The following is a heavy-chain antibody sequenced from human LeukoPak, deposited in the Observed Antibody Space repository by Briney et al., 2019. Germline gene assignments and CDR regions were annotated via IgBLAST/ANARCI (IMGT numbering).Heavy chain of an antibody. CDR3: ARGKEVITMLRGLKPGYYFDY. V-gene: IGHV4-38-2*02. CDR2: IHYSGST. CDR1: GYSISSGYY. J-gene: IGHJ4*02. D-gene: IGHD3-10*01. Sequence: SETLSLTCTVSGYSISSGYYWGWIRQPPGKGLEWIGYIHYSGSTKYKSSLKSRVTISVDTSKNQFSLKLNSVTAADTAVYYCARGKEVITMLRGLKPGYYFDYWGQGTLVTVSS.